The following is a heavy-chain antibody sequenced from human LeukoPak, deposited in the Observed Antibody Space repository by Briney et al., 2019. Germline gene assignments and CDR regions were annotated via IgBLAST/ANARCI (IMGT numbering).Heavy chain of an antibody. CDR1: GYSISSGYY. D-gene: IGHD1-26*01. CDR2: IYHSGST. CDR3: ARQHFGGSYVTFMRVVGPSDY. Sequence: PSETLSLTCAVSGYSISSGYYWGWIRQPPGEGLEWIGSIYHSGSTYYNPSLKSRVTISVDTSKNQFSLKLSSVTAADTAVYYCARQHFGGSYVTFMRVVGPSDYWGQGTLVTVSS. J-gene: IGHJ4*02. V-gene: IGHV4-38-2*01.